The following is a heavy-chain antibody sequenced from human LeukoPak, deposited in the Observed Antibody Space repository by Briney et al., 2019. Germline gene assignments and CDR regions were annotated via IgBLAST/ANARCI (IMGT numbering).Heavy chain of an antibody. CDR1: GGSVSSSGYY. Sequence: NPSETLSLTCTVSGGSVSSSGYYWTWLRQPPGKGLEWIGYIYYSGTTYYNPSLKSRLTISIDRSRNQFSLKLTSVTAADTAIYYCARLYYFDTTGYGHERWGQGTLVTVSS. D-gene: IGHD3-22*01. CDR2: IYYSGTT. J-gene: IGHJ4*02. V-gene: IGHV4-30-2*01. CDR3: ARLYYFDTTGYGHER.